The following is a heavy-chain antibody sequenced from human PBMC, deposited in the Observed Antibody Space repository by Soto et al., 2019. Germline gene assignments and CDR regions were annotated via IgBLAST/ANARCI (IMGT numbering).Heavy chain of an antibody. J-gene: IGHJ4*02. CDR2: INPNSGDT. D-gene: IGHD2-15*01. V-gene: IGHV1-2*02. CDR1: GYTFTGYY. Sequence: QVQLVQSGAEVKKPGASVKVSCKASGYTFTGYYMHWVRQAPGQGLEWVGWINPNSGDTNYAPTFQGRVTLTRDTSISTASIEMISLTSDDTAVYYCASRGGRGPRGFEYWGRGTLVTVSS. CDR3: ASRGGRGPRGFEY.